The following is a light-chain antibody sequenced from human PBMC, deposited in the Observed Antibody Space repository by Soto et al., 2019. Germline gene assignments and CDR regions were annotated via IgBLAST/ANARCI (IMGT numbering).Light chain of an antibody. Sequence: DIQLTQSPSFLAASLGDRVTITCRASQGISSYLAWYQQKPGKAPKLLIYAASTLQSGVPSRFRGSGSGTEFTLTISSLQPDDFATYYCQQYNSYSWTFGQGTKVDIK. CDR2: AAS. CDR1: QGISSY. CDR3: QQYNSYSWT. V-gene: IGKV1-9*01. J-gene: IGKJ1*01.